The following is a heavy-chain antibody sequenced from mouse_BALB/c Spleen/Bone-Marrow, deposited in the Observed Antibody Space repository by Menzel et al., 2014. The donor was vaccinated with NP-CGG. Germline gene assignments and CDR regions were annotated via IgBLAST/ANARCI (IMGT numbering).Heavy chain of an antibody. CDR2: INPYNGAT. V-gene: IGHV1-31*01. CDR3: ACPYGSSFH. CDR1: GYSFTGYY. Sequence: EVQLPQSGPELVKPGASVKISCKASGYSFTGYYMHWVKQSHVKSLEWIGRINPYNGATSYNQNFKDKASLTVDKSSSTAYMELHSLTSEDSAVYYCACPYGSSFHWGQGTTLPDTS. D-gene: IGHD1-1*01. J-gene: IGHJ2*01.